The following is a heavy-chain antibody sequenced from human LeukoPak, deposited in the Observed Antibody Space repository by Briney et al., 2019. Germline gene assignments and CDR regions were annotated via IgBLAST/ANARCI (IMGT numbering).Heavy chain of an antibody. Sequence: GGSLRLSCAASGFTFSSYAMGWVRQAPGKGLEWVSGISGSGGSTYYPDSVKGRFTISRDNSKNTLYLQMNSLSAEDTAVYYCARATRYSYALYYFAYWGQGTLVTVSS. J-gene: IGHJ4*02. D-gene: IGHD5-18*01. CDR1: GFTFSSYA. CDR3: ARATRYSYALYYFAY. CDR2: ISGSGGST. V-gene: IGHV3-23*01.